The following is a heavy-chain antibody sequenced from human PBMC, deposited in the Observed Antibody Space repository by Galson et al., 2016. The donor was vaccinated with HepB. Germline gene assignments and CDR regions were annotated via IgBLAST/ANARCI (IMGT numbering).Heavy chain of an antibody. V-gene: IGHV4-59*01. D-gene: IGHD3-16*02. CDR2: IYYSGST. CDR1: GGSISSYY. J-gene: IGHJ4*02. Sequence: SETLSLTCIVSGGSISSYYWSWIRQPPGKGLEWIGYIYYSGSTNCNPSLKSRVTISVDTSKNQFSLRLSSVTSADTAVYYCARVHGDYVWGSYRPYFDYWGQGTLVTVSS. CDR3: ARVHGDYVWGSYRPYFDY.